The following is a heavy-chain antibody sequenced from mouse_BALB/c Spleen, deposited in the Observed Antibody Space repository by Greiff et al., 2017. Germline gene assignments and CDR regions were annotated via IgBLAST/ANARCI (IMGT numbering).Heavy chain of an antibody. V-gene: IGHV1S29*02. CDR1: GYTFTDYN. Sequence: VQLKQSGPELVKPGASVKISCKASGYTFTDYNMHWVKQSHGKSLEWIGYIYPYNGGTGYNQKFKSKATLTVDNSSSTAYMELRSLTSEDSAVYYCATPYYGDAMDYWGQGTSVTVSS. J-gene: IGHJ4*01. CDR2: IYPYNGGT. D-gene: IGHD2-10*01. CDR3: ATPYYGDAMDY.